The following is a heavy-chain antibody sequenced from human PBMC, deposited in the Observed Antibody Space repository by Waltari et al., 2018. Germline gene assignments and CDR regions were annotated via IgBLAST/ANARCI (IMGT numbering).Heavy chain of an antibody. CDR2: IKTDGGGT. CDR1: GFRFSDYW. CDR3: ARDGDRNYDY. V-gene: IGHV3-7*01. Sequence: EVQLVESGGGLVQPGGSLRLSCRISGFRFSDYWRTWVRQAPGGGRGGVGNIKTDGGGTYYTDAVKGRFTISRENGKNSLFLQMDSLKVEDTAVYYCARDGDRNYDYWGQGTLVTVSS. D-gene: IGHD1-7*01. J-gene: IGHJ4*02.